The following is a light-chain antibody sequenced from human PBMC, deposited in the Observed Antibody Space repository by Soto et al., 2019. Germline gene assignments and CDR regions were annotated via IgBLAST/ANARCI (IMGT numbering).Light chain of an antibody. V-gene: IGKV3-15*01. CDR2: GAS. CDR3: QQYNNWPRVWT. J-gene: IGKJ1*01. CDR1: QSVSSN. Sequence: EIVMTQSPATLSVSPGERATLSCRASQSVSSNLAWYQQKPGQAPRLLIYGASTRATGIPARCSGSGSGTEFTLTISSLQSEDFAVYYCQQYNNWPRVWTFGQGTKVEIK.